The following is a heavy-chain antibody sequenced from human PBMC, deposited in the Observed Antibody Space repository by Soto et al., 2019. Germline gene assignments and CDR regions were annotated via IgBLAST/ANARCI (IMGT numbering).Heavy chain of an antibody. CDR1: GGSFSGYY. D-gene: IGHD6-19*01. Sequence: QVQLQQWGAGLLKPSETLSLTCAVYGGSFSGYYWSWIRQPPGKGLEWIGEINHSGSTNYNPSLKSRVTISVDTSKNQFSLKLSSVTAADTAVYYCARGQNEWLGMFHYWGQGTLVTVSS. V-gene: IGHV4-34*01. J-gene: IGHJ4*02. CDR3: ARGQNEWLGMFHY. CDR2: INHSGST.